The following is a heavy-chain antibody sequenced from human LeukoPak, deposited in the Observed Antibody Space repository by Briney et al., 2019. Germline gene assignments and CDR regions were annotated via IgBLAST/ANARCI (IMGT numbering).Heavy chain of an antibody. V-gene: IGHV4-59*12. J-gene: IGHJ4*02. CDR3: ARELPLYYFDY. CDR1: GGSISSYY. Sequence: SETLSLTCTVSGGSISSYYWSWIRQPPGKGLEWIGYIYYSGSTNYNPSLKSRVTISVDTSKNQFSLKLSSVTAADTAVYYCARELPLYYFDYWGQGTLVTVSS. CDR2: IYYSGST. D-gene: IGHD2-15*01.